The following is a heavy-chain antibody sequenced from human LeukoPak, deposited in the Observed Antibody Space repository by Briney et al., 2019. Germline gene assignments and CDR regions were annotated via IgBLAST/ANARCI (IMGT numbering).Heavy chain of an antibody. J-gene: IGHJ4*02. Sequence: ASVKVSCKVSGYTLTELSMHWVRQAPGKGLEWMGGFDPEDGETIYAQKFQGRVTMTEDTSTDTAYMELSSLRSEDTAVYYCAIVPRPGEYNYGYGGYWGQGTPVAVSS. CDR2: FDPEDGET. CDR1: GYTLTELS. V-gene: IGHV1-24*01. CDR3: AIVPRPGEYNYGYGGY. D-gene: IGHD5-18*01.